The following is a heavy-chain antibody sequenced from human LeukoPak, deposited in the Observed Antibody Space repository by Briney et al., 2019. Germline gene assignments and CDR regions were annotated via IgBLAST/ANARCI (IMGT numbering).Heavy chain of an antibody. CDR1: GFTISSYW. CDR2: INSDGSST. Sequence: GGSLRLSCAASGFTISSYWMHWVRQAPGKGLVWVSGINSDGSSTSYADSVKGRLTISRDNAKNTLYLQMNSLRAEDTAVYHCARDIRWYGSGSEGAFDIWGQGTMVTVSS. J-gene: IGHJ3*02. CDR3: ARDIRWYGSGSEGAFDI. D-gene: IGHD3-10*01. V-gene: IGHV3-74*01.